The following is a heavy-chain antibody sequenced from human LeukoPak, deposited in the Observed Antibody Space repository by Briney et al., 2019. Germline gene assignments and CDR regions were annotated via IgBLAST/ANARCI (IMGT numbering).Heavy chain of an antibody. Sequence: PGGSLRLSCAASGFTFSSYAMSWVRQAPGKGLEWISAISGSGGSTYYADSVKGRFTISRDNSKNTLYLQMNSLRAEDTAVYYCAKKPPYCSSTSCYYFDYWGQGTLVTVSS. CDR1: GFTFSSYA. CDR2: ISGSGGST. CDR3: AKKPPYCSSTSCYYFDY. J-gene: IGHJ4*02. V-gene: IGHV3-23*01. D-gene: IGHD2-2*01.